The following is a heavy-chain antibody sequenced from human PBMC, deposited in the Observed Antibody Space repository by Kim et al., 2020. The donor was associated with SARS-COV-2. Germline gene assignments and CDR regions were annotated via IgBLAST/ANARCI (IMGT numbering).Heavy chain of an antibody. CDR2: ISYDGNHI. D-gene: IGHD5-12*01. CDR1: GFTFSRYG. J-gene: IGHJ4*02. Sequence: GGSLRLSCAASGFTFSRYGIHWVRQAPGKGLEWVAVISYDGNHIFYGDSVKGRFTISRDNSKNTVYLQMNSLRVEDTTVYYCAKDEDVVATIPRLFDCWGQGALVTVSS. V-gene: IGHV3-30*18. CDR3: AKDEDVVATIPRLFDC.